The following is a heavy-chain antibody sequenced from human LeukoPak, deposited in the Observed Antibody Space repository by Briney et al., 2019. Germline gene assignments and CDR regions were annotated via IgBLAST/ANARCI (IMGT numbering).Heavy chain of an antibody. J-gene: IGHJ4*02. CDR3: ARDLYSSGWSPFDY. CDR2: IYYSRST. V-gene: IGHV4-39*02. CDR1: GGSISSSSYY. D-gene: IGHD6-19*01. Sequence: SETLSLTCTVSGGSISSSSYYWGWIRQPPGKGLEWIGSIYYSRSTYYNPSLKSRVTISVDTSKNQFSLKLSSVTAADTAVYYCARDLYSSGWSPFDYWGQGTLVTVSS.